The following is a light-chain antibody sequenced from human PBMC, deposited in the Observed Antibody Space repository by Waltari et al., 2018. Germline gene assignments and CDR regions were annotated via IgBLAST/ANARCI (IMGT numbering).Light chain of an antibody. J-gene: IGKJ4*01. Sequence: ALTQSPATLSLSPGKRASLACKARQSVSSNYLAWYQQKPGQAPRLLIYGASSRATGIPDRFSGSGSGTDFTLTISRLEPEDFAVYFCQHYGSSPFTFGGGTKVEIK. CDR2: GAS. CDR3: QHYGSSPFT. V-gene: IGKV3-20*01. CDR1: QSVSSNY.